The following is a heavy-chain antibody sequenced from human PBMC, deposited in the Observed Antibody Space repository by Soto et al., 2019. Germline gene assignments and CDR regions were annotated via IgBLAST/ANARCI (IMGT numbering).Heavy chain of an antibody. D-gene: IGHD2-15*01. Sequence: EVQLLESGGGLIQPGGSLRLSCAASGFTFSSYAMSWVRQAPGKGLEWVSALSGSGGYTHYADSVKGRFTISRDNSKNTLYLQMNSLRAEDTAVYYCAKATIVVVAAIQGNAFNVWGQGTMVTVSS. J-gene: IGHJ3*01. CDR2: LSGSGGYT. V-gene: IGHV3-23*01. CDR3: AKATIVVVAAIQGNAFNV. CDR1: GFTFSSYA.